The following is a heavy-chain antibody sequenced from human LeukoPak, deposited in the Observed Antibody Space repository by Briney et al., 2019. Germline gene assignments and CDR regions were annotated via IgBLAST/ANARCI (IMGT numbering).Heavy chain of an antibody. CDR1: GYTFTGYY. CDR2: INPNSGGT. CDR3: ASSIAVAGSFDY. V-gene: IGHV1-2*02. J-gene: IGHJ4*02. D-gene: IGHD6-19*01. Sequence: ASVKVSCKASGYTFTGYYIHWVRQAPGQGLEWMGWINPNSGGTNYAQKFQGRVTTTRDTSISTAYMELSRLRSDDTAVYYCASSIAVAGSFDYWGQGTLVTVSS.